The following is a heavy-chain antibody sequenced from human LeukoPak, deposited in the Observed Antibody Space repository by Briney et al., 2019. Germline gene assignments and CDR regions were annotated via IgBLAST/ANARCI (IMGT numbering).Heavy chain of an antibody. D-gene: IGHD6-13*01. CDR2: INHSGST. V-gene: IGHV4-34*01. Sequence: SETLSLTCAVYGGSFSGYYWSWIRQPPGKGLEWIGEINHSGSTNYNPSLKSRVTISVDTSKNQFSLKLSSVTAADTAVYYCARGGIAAADPGFDYWGQGTLVTVSS. J-gene: IGHJ4*02. CDR3: ARGGIAAADPGFDY. CDR1: GGSFSGYY.